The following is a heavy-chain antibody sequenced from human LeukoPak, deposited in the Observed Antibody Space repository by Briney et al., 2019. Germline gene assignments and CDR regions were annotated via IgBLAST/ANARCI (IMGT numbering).Heavy chain of an antibody. CDR2: ISTYNDKT. V-gene: IGHV1-18*01. CDR3: ARDGSYRHFDF. J-gene: IGHJ4*02. Sequence: ASVKLSCTASGYTFNDYGVSWVRQAPGQGLEWMGWISTYNDKTNYAQKFQGRGTLTTDTSTSTVYMELRRQTSDDTGVYCCARDGSYRHFDFWGQGTLVTVSS. D-gene: IGHD1-14*01. CDR1: GYTFNDYG.